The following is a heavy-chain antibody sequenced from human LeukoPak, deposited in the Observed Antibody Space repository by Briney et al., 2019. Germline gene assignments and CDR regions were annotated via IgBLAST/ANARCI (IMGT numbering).Heavy chain of an antibody. V-gene: IGHV1-46*01. CDR3: ARSYPMVNDF. CDR1: GYAFTNYY. CDR2: INPSGGST. D-gene: IGHD3/OR15-3a*01. Sequence: GASVKVSCKASGYAFTNYYIHWVRQAPGQGLQWMGIINPSGGSTSYAQKFQGRVTMTRDTSTSTVYMELSSLRSEDTAVYYCARSYPMVNDFWGQGTLVTVSS. J-gene: IGHJ4*02.